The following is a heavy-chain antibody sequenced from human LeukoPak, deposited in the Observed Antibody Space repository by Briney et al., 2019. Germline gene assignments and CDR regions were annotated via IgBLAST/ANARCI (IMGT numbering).Heavy chain of an antibody. CDR2: TSPDEGLK. CDR3: AKGSGWEMSYYYYYMDV. D-gene: IGHD1-26*01. Sequence: GGSLRLSCAASGFTFANYVTHWVRQAPGKGLEWVAVTSPDEGLKFYGDSVKGRFTISRDNSKNTLYLQMNSLRAEDTAVYYCAKGSGWEMSYYYYYMDVWGKGTTVTISS. V-gene: IGHV3-30*04. CDR1: GFTFANYV. J-gene: IGHJ6*03.